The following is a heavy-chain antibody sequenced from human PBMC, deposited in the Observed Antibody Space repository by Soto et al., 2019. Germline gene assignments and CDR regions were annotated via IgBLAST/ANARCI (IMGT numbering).Heavy chain of an antibody. V-gene: IGHV3-21*01. CDR2: ISSSSSYI. J-gene: IGHJ6*02. CDR1: GFTFSSYS. Sequence: PGGSLRLSCAASGFTFSSYSMNWVRQAPGKGLEWVSSISSSSSYIYYADSVKGRFTISRDNAKNSLYLQMNSLRAEDTAVYYCARTYCSSTSCYTPHHYYYGMDVWGPGTT. D-gene: IGHD2-2*02. CDR3: ARTYCSSTSCYTPHHYYYGMDV.